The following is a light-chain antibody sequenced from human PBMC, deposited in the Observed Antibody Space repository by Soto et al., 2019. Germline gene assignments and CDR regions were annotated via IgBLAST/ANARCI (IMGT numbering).Light chain of an antibody. J-gene: IGKJ4*01. CDR2: DAS. CDR3: QQYNSYYLT. CDR1: QTISTW. V-gene: IGKV1-5*01. Sequence: DIQVTQSPPTLSASVGDRVTITCRASQTISTWMAWYQQKPGKAPKLLVYDASTLQSGVASRFSGSGSGTEFTLIISGLQPDDSATYYCQQYNSYYLTFGGGTKVEIK.